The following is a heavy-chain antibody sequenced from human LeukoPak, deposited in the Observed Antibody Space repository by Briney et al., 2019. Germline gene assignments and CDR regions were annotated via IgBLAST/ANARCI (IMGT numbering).Heavy chain of an antibody. V-gene: IGHV5-51*01. CDR2: IYPDDSDT. CDR3: ARHGHCTNGVCYSNYYYYMDV. D-gene: IGHD2-8*01. CDR1: GYSFTSYW. Sequence: KRGESLKISCKGSGYSFTSYWIGGVRQMPGKGLEWMGIIYPDDSDTRYSPSFEGQVIISVDKSISTAYLQWSSLKASDTATYYCARHGHCTNGVCYSNYYYYMDVWGKGTTVTVSS. J-gene: IGHJ6*03.